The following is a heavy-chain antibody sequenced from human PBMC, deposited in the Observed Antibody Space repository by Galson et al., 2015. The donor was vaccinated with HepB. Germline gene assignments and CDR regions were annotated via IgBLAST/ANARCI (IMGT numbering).Heavy chain of an antibody. CDR1: GGSISSYY. D-gene: IGHD1-26*01. J-gene: IGHJ3*02. V-gene: IGHV4-59*01. Sequence: SETLSLTCTVSGGSISSYYWSWIRQPPGKGLEWIGYIYYSGSTNYNPSLKSRVTISVDTSKNQFSLKLSSVTAADTAVYYCARDNKTQRYTKSYPDAFDIWGQGTMVTVSS. CDR3: ARDNKTQRYTKSYPDAFDI. CDR2: IYYSGST.